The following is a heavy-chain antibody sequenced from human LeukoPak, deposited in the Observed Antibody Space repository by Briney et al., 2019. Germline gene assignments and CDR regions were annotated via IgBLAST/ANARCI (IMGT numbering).Heavy chain of an antibody. V-gene: IGHV3-30*18. CDR1: GFTFSSYV. Sequence: PGGSLRLSCAASGFTFSSYVMHWVRQAPGKGLEWVAFISYDGSNKYYVDSVKGRFTISRDNSKNTLYLQMNSLRDEDTAVYYCAKAGVGGYYYGDFWGQGTLVTVSS. J-gene: IGHJ4*02. CDR3: AKAGVGGYYYGDF. D-gene: IGHD3-3*01. CDR2: ISYDGSNK.